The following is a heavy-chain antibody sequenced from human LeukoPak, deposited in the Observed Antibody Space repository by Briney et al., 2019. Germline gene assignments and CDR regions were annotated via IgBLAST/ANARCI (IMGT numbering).Heavy chain of an antibody. V-gene: IGHV4-31*03. J-gene: IGHJ4*02. D-gene: IGHD5-12*01. Sequence: SETLSLTCTVSGGSISSGGYYCSWIRQHPGKGLEWIGYIYYSGSTYYNPSLKSRVTISVDTSKNQFSLKLSSVTAADTAVYYCARHLVATISFDYWGQGTLVTVSS. CDR1: GGSISSGGYY. CDR2: IYYSGST. CDR3: ARHLVATISFDY.